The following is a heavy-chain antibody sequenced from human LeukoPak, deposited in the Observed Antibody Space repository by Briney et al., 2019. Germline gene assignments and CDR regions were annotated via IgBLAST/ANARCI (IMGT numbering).Heavy chain of an antibody. D-gene: IGHD3-9*01. Sequence: GASVKVSCKASGYTFTSYGISWVRQAPGQGLEWMGWISAYNGNTNYAQKLQGRVTMTTDTSTSTAYMELRSLRSDDTAVYYCGRDLEYYDILTGYYYGMDVWGQGTTVTVSS. V-gene: IGHV1-18*01. CDR1: GYTFTSYG. J-gene: IGHJ6*02. CDR2: ISAYNGNT. CDR3: GRDLEYYDILTGYYYGMDV.